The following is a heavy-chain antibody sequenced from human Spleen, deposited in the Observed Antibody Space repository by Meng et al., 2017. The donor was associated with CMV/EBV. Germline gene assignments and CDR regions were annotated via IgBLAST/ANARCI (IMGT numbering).Heavy chain of an antibody. Sequence: GIKIRNNAMNWERQAQGKRREWVSTISNSAGTTYYADSVRGRFTITRDNSNNTLYLQMNSLRAEDTALYYCARNSGGWYRYFDYWGQGTLVTVSS. CDR3: ARNSGGWYRYFDY. J-gene: IGHJ4*02. D-gene: IGHD6-19*01. CDR2: ISNSAGTT. CDR1: GIKIRNNA. V-gene: IGHV3-23*01.